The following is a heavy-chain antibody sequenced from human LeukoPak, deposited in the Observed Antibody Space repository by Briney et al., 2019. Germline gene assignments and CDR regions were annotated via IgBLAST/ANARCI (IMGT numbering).Heavy chain of an antibody. V-gene: IGHV3-9*01. CDR2: IRWNSGSM. J-gene: IGHJ4*02. D-gene: IGHD5-12*01. CDR1: GFTFDDYA. CDR3: AKDIASVATIGVDY. Sequence: GGSLRLSCAASGFTFDDYAMHWVRQAPGKGLEWVPGIRWNSGSMGYADSVKGRFTISRDNAKNSLYLQMNSLRVEDTALYYCAKDIASVATIGVDYWGQGTLVTVSS.